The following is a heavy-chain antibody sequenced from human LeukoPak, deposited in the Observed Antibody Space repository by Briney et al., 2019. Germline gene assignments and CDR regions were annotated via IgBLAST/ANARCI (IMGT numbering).Heavy chain of an antibody. D-gene: IGHD3-22*01. Sequence: TSETLSLTCTVSGYSISSGYYWGWIRQPPGKGLEWIGRIYHSGSTYYNPSLKSRVTISVDTSKNQFSLKLSSVTAADTAVYYCARAATEDSSGYPPTYYFDYWGQGTLVTVSS. CDR1: GYSISSGYY. J-gene: IGHJ4*02. V-gene: IGHV4-38-2*02. CDR3: ARAATEDSSGYPPTYYFDY. CDR2: IYHSGST.